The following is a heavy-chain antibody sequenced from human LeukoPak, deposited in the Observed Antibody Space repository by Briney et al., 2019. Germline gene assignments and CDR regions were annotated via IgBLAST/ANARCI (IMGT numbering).Heavy chain of an antibody. CDR1: GFTFSSYC. J-gene: IGHJ4*02. CDR3: ARGARFFGSGSYDY. CDR2: INSDGSST. V-gene: IGHV3-74*01. Sequence: GGSLRLSCAASGFTFSSYCMHWVRQAPGKGLVWVSRINSDGSSTSYADSVKGGFTISRDNAKNTLYLQMNSLRAEDTAIYYCARGARFFGSGSYDYWGQGTLVTVSS. D-gene: IGHD3-10*01.